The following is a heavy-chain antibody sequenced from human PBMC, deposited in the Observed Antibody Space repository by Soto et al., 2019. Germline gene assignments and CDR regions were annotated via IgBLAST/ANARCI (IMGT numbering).Heavy chain of an antibody. V-gene: IGHV3-23*01. CDR3: AKQRADCGSVADTFYFDS. J-gene: IGHJ4*02. Sequence: GGSLRLSCTASGVTFSNYAMNWVRQAPGKGLEWVSSISGSGGTTDYADSVKGRFIISRDNSKNTLYLLMNSLRAEDTALYYCAKQRADCGSVADTFYFDSWGQGALVTVSS. D-gene: IGHD6-19*01. CDR2: ISGSGGTT. CDR1: GVTFSNYA.